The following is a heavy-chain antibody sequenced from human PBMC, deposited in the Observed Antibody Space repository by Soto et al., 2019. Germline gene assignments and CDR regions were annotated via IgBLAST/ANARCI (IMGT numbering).Heavy chain of an antibody. Sequence: SVKVSCKASGCTFSSYTISWVRQAPGQGLEWMGRIIPILGIANYAQKFQGRVTITADKSTSTAYMELSSLRSEDTAVYYCARDAMTTVTTLWYFDLWGRGTLVTVSS. J-gene: IGHJ2*01. CDR2: IIPILGIA. V-gene: IGHV1-69*04. CDR3: ARDAMTTVTTLWYFDL. D-gene: IGHD4-17*01. CDR1: GCTFSSYT.